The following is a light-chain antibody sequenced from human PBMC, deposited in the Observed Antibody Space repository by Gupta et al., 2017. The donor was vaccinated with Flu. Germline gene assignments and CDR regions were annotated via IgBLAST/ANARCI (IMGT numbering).Light chain of an antibody. CDR3: QQTAGNRPWT. Sequence: SSLSASVGDRVTITCRASQSISSYLNWYQQKPGEPPNLLIYAAANLQSGVPSRFSGSGSGTDFTLTISSRQPEDFAIYYCQQTAGNRPWTFGQGTKVEV. CDR2: AAA. V-gene: IGKV1-39*01. J-gene: IGKJ1*01. CDR1: QSISSY.